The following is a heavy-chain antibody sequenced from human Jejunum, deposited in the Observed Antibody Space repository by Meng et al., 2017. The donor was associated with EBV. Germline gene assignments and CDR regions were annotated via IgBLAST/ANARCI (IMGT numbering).Heavy chain of an antibody. CDR2: SQHSEST. V-gene: IGHV4-4*03. J-gene: IGHJ4*02. Sequence: QPPASAPRLVEPPVPPSRTFACSVGSIGCDKWWVSAGNPPGKRLEYIVKSQHSESTKYDPPHKSRVTKSVNKSNHHFTLKLSAVTAADTAVYYWARDSGVEDYWGQGTLVTVSS. CDR1: VGSIGCDKW. D-gene: IGHD6-19*01. CDR3: ARDSGVEDY.